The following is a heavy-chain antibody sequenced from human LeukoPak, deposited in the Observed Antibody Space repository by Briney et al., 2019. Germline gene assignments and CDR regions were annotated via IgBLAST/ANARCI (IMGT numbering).Heavy chain of an antibody. J-gene: IGHJ3*02. CDR2: ISGSGGST. CDR1: GFTFSNAW. Sequence: GGSLRLSCAASGFTFSNAWMSRVRQAPGKGLEWVSAISGSGGSTYYADSVKGRFTISRDNSKNTLYLQMNSLRAEDTALYYCAKDRGSGPYFDAFDIWGQGTMVTVSS. CDR3: AKDRGSGPYFDAFDI. V-gene: IGHV3-23*01. D-gene: IGHD3-10*01.